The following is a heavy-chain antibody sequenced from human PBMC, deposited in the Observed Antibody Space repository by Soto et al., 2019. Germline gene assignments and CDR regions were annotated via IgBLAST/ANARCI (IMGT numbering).Heavy chain of an antibody. D-gene: IGHD3-10*01. J-gene: IGHJ4*02. CDR3: ARDRGGGVIRKDFDY. V-gene: IGHV4-31*03. Sequence: NPSETLSLTCTVSGGSISSGGYYWSWIRQHPGKGLEWIGYIYYSGSTYYNPSLKSRVTISVDTSKNQFSLKLSSVTAADTAVYYCARDRGGGVIRKDFDYWGQGTLVTVSS. CDR1: GGSISSGGYY. CDR2: IYYSGST.